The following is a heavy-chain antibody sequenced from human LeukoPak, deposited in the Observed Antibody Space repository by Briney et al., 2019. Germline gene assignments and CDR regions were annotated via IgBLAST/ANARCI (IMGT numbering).Heavy chain of an antibody. D-gene: IGHD6-6*01. CDR3: ASGSIAARDYYGMDV. CDR2: IYSGGST. Sequence: GGSLRLSCAASGFTFSSNYMSWVRQAPGKGLEWVSVIYSGGSTYYADSVKGRFTISRDNSKNTLYLQMNSLRAEDTAVYYCASGSIAARDYYGMDVWGQGTTVTVSS. CDR1: GFTFSSNY. J-gene: IGHJ6*02. V-gene: IGHV3-53*01.